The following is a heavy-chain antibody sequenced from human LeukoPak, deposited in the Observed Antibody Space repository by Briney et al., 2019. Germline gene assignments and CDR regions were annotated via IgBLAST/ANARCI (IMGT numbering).Heavy chain of an antibody. CDR1: GFTFINYA. CDR3: AKGWEKVVASDFVD. V-gene: IGHV3-23*01. J-gene: IGHJ4*02. D-gene: IGHD1-26*01. CDR2: ISGSGDST. Sequence: GGSLRLSCAASGFTFINYAMSWVRQAPGKGLEWVSTISGSGDSTYYADSVKGRFTISRDNSKNTLSLQMNSLRAEDTAVYYCAKGWEKVVASDFVDWGQGTLVTVSS.